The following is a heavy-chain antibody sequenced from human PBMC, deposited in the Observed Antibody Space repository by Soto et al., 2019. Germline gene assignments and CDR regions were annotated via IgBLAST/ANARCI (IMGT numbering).Heavy chain of an antibody. CDR3: ARDSIGSGGSYPYI. CDR1: GGTFSSYT. D-gene: IGHD2-15*01. J-gene: IGHJ3*02. Sequence: QVQLVQSGAEVKKPGSSVKVSCKASGGTFSSYTISWVRQAPGQGLEWMGRIIPILGIANYAQKFQGRVTITADKSTSTAYMELSSLRSEDTAVYYCARDSIGSGGSYPYIWGQGTMVTVSS. V-gene: IGHV1-69*08. CDR2: IIPILGIA.